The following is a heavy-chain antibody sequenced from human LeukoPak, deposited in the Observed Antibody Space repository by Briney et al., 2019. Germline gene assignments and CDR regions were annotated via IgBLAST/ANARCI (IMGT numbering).Heavy chain of an antibody. V-gene: IGHV3-30-3*01. Sequence: GGSLRLSCAASGFTFSSYAMHWVRQAPGKGLEWVAVISYDGSNKHYADSLKGRFTISRDNSKNTLFLQMNSLRAEDTAVYYCARGLPGGFVGFSSSWYPLDYWGQGALVTVSS. J-gene: IGHJ4*02. D-gene: IGHD6-13*01. CDR2: ISYDGSNK. CDR1: GFTFSSYA. CDR3: ARGLPGGFVGFSSSWYPLDY.